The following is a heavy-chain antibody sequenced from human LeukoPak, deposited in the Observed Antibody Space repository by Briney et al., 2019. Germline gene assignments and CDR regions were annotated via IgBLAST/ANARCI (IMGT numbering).Heavy chain of an antibody. D-gene: IGHD6-13*01. CDR3: ARGGSSSWYGLLDY. CDR1: GGSTSSSNW. J-gene: IGHJ4*02. V-gene: IGHV4-4*02. CDR2: IYHSGST. Sequence: SGTLSLTCAVSGGSTSSSNWWSWVRQPPGKGLEWIGEIYHSGSTNYNPSLKSRVTISVDKSKNQFSLKLSSVTAADTAVYYCARGGSSSWYGLLDYWGQGTLVTVSS.